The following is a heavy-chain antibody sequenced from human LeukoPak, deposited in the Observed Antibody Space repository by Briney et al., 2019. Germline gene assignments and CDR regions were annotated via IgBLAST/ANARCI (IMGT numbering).Heavy chain of an antibody. D-gene: IGHD3-22*01. J-gene: IGHJ6*03. CDR2: IYTSGST. CDR3: ARVGNYYDSSGHYYYYYYMDV. Sequence: SETLSLTCTVPGGSISSYYWSWIRQPAGKGLEWIGRIYTSGSTNYNPSLKSRVTISVDKSKNQFSLKLSSVTAADTAVYYCARVGNYYDSSGHYYYYYYMDVWGKGTTVTVSS. CDR1: GGSISSYY. V-gene: IGHV4-4*07.